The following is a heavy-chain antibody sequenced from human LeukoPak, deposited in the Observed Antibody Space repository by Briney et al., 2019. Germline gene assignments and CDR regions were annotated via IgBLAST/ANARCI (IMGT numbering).Heavy chain of an antibody. Sequence: SETLSLTCTVSGGSVYTSDYYWGWVRQPPGKGPEWIGDIFYTGKTNYNPSLKSRVPISIDTSKNQFSLKLTSVTAADTVVYYCARVFDSWGQGTLVTVSS. CDR2: IFYTGKT. J-gene: IGHJ4*02. CDR3: ARVFDS. CDR1: GGSVYTSDYY. V-gene: IGHV4-39*07.